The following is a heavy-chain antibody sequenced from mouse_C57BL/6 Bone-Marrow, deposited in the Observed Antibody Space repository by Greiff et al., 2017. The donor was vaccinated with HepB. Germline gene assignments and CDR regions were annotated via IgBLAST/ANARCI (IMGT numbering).Heavy chain of an antibody. CDR2: IYPGSGST. D-gene: IGHD2-2*01. J-gene: IGHJ3*01. CDR3: AREGPYGYDGAWFAY. Sequence: QVQLKESGAELVKPGASVKMSCKASGYTFTSYWITWVKQRPGQGLEWIGDIYPGSGSTNYNEKFKSKATLTVDTSSSTAYMQLSSLTSEDSAVYYCAREGPYGYDGAWFAYWGQGTLVTVSA. V-gene: IGHV1-55*01. CDR1: GYTFTSYW.